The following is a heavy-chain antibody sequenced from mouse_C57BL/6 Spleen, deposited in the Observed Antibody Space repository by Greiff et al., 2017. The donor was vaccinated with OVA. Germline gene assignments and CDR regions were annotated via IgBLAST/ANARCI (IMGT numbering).Heavy chain of an antibody. Sequence: QVQLQQPGAELVKPGASVKMSCKASGYTFTGYWITWVKQRPGQGLEWIGDIYPGSGSTNYNEKFKSKATLTVDTSSSTAYMQLSSLTSEDSAVYYCARGKDYDYAMDYWGQGTSVTVSS. D-gene: IGHD2-4*01. CDR3: ARGKDYDYAMDY. J-gene: IGHJ4*01. V-gene: IGHV1-55*01. CDR2: IYPGSGST. CDR1: GYTFTGYW.